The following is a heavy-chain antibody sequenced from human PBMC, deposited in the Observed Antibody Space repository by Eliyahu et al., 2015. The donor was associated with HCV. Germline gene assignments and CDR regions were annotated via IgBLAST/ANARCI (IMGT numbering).Heavy chain of an antibody. CDR3: ARDPQGTAGRPRYYYGMDV. J-gene: IGHJ6*02. CDR2: IIPIFGTA. Sequence: GGIIPIFGTANYAQKFQGRVTITADESTSTAYMELSSLRSEDTAVYYCARDPQGTAGRPRYYYGMDVWGQGTTVTVSS. V-gene: IGHV1-69*01. D-gene: IGHD1-1*01.